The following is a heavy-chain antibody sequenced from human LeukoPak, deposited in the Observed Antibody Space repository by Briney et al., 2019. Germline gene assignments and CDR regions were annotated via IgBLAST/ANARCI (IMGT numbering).Heavy chain of an antibody. CDR2: IRYDGTNQ. CDR3: AKDVSDGDYFDF. V-gene: IGHV3-30*02. CDR1: GFIFSTYG. Sequence: PGGSLRLSCAASGFIFSTYGMHWVRQSPGKGLEWVAFIRYDGTNQYYVDSVKGRFTISRDNAKNTVYLQMISLRPEDTAVYYCAKDVSDGDYFDFWGQGILGAVSS. J-gene: IGHJ4*02. D-gene: IGHD3-10*01.